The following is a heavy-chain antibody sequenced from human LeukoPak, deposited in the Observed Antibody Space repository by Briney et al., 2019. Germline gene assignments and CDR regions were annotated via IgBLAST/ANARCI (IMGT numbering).Heavy chain of an antibody. J-gene: IGHJ1*01. Sequence: GGSLRLSCAASEFTFSSYAMSWVRQAPGKGLEWVSAISGSGGSTYYADSVRGRFTISRDNSMNTLHLQMNSLRAEDTAAYYCASVPFVVIIGEYFQHWGQGTLVTVSS. CDR3: ASVPFVVIIGEYFQH. CDR2: ISGSGGST. CDR1: EFTFSSYA. D-gene: IGHD3-22*01. V-gene: IGHV3-23*01.